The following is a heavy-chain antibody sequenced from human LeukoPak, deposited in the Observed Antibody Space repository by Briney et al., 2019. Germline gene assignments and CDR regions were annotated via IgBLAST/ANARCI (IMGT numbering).Heavy chain of an antibody. D-gene: IGHD2-21*01. CDR1: GGSFSGYY. V-gene: IGHV4-34*01. CDR2: INHSGST. J-gene: IGHJ1*01. Sequence: SETLSLTCAVYGGSFSGYYWSWIRQPPGKGLEWIGEINHSGSTSYNPSLKSRVTISVDTSKNQFSLKLSSVTAADTAVYYCARRVIAALGFQHWGQGTLVTVSS. CDR3: ARRVIAALGFQH.